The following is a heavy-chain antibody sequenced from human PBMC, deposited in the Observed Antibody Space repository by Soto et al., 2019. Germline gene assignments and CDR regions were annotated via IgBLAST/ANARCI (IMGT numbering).Heavy chain of an antibody. CDR2: ISGFNDDT. Sequence: QVQLVQSGAEMKNPGASVKVSCKASGYTFTSYGISWVRQAPGQGLEWMGWISGFNDDTNHAQKLQGRVTMTKDTSKRTAYMEFRSLKSDDTAVYYCERSGSYYPARNWFGPWGQGTLVTVSS. D-gene: IGHD3-10*01. V-gene: IGHV1-18*01. CDR1: GYTFTSYG. J-gene: IGHJ5*02. CDR3: ERSGSYYPARNWFGP.